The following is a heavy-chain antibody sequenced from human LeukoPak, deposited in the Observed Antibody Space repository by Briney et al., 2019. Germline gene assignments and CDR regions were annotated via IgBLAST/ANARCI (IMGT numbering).Heavy chain of an antibody. D-gene: IGHD3-3*01. Sequence: SETLSLTCTVSGGSISSYYWSWIRQPPGKGLEWIGYIYYSGSTNYNPSLKSRVTISVDTSKNQFSLKLSSVTAADTAVYYCARGQGLWSGYYRYFDYWGQGTLVTVSS. J-gene: IGHJ4*02. CDR2: IYYSGST. CDR1: GGSISSYY. V-gene: IGHV4-59*12. CDR3: ARGQGLWSGYYRYFDY.